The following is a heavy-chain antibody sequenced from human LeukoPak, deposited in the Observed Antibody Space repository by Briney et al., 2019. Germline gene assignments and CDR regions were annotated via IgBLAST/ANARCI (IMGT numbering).Heavy chain of an antibody. CDR2: ISGSGGST. CDR3: AKDGQL. CDR1: GFTFSSYA. J-gene: IGHJ4*02. V-gene: IGHV3-23*01. Sequence: GGSLRLSCVVSGFTFSSYAMSWVRQAPGKGLEWVSGISGSGGSTYYADSVKGRVTISRDNSKNTLYLQMNSLRAGDTDLYYCAKDGQLWGQGTLVTVSS. D-gene: IGHD5-24*01.